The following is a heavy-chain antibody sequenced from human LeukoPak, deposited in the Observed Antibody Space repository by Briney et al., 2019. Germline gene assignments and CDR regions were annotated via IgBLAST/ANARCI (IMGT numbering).Heavy chain of an antibody. J-gene: IGHJ4*02. CDR2: ISSSSSYI. Sequence: PGGSLRLSCAASGFTFSSYWMSWVRQAPGKGLEWVSSISSSSSYIYYADSVKGRFTISRDNAKNSLYLQMNSLRAEDTAVYYCARGPGYCSGGSCYFFPTSYWGQGTLVTVSS. D-gene: IGHD2-15*01. CDR3: ARGPGYCSGGSCYFFPTSY. CDR1: GFTFSSYW. V-gene: IGHV3-21*01.